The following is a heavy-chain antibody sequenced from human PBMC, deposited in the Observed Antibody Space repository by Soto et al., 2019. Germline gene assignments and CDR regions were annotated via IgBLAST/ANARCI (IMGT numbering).Heavy chain of an antibody. CDR1: GYTFSNYG. CDR3: VRRDGGYFDH. Sequence: QVQLVQSGIEVKKPGASVKVSCNTMGYTFSNYGLSWVRQAPGEGLEWLGWISAYNGHTKYAQKVQDRVTLTTDTSASTAYLELRSLRSDDTAVYYCVRRDGGYFDHWGQGTLVLVSS. D-gene: IGHD3-16*01. J-gene: IGHJ4*02. V-gene: IGHV1-18*01. CDR2: ISAYNGHT.